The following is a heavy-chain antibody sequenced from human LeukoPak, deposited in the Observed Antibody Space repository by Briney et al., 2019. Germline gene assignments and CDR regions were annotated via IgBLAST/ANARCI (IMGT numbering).Heavy chain of an antibody. CDR1: GFNFRGYN. D-gene: IGHD3-16*01. CDR2: MSTSSTYI. CDR3: VRDFAFGFCNTTTCRYPFDS. V-gene: IGHV3-21*06. Sequence: PGGSLRLSCAASGFNFRGYNMNWVRQAPGKGLEWVSSMSTSSTYIYYADSIKGRFTISRDDARSLLYLQMDSLRAGDTAVYYCVRDFAFGFCNTTTCRYPFDSWGQGTLVTVSS. J-gene: IGHJ4*02.